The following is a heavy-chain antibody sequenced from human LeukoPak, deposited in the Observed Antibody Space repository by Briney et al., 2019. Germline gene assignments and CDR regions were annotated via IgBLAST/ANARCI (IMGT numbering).Heavy chain of an antibody. D-gene: IGHD6-6*01. CDR1: GGTFSSYA. Sequence: SVKVSCKASGGTFSSYAISWVRQAPGQGLEWMGGIIPIFGTANYAQKFQGRVTITADKSTSTAYMELSSLRSEDTAVYYCATAAARRLTNMDVWGKGTTVTISS. CDR3: ATAAARRLTNMDV. CDR2: IIPIFGTA. J-gene: IGHJ6*03. V-gene: IGHV1-69*06.